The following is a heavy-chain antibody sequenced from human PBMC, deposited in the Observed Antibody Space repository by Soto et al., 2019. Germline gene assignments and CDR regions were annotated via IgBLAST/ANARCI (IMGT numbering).Heavy chain of an antibody. Sequence: PSETLSLTCTVSGGSISSYYWSWIRQPPGKGLEWIGYIYYSGSTNYNPSLKSRVTISVDTSKNQFSLKLSSVTAADTAVYYCARLSPGGEEYYYNGMDVWGQGTTVTVSS. CDR1: GGSISSYY. J-gene: IGHJ6*02. CDR2: IYYSGST. V-gene: IGHV4-59*12. D-gene: IGHD3-16*01. CDR3: ARLSPGGEEYYYNGMDV.